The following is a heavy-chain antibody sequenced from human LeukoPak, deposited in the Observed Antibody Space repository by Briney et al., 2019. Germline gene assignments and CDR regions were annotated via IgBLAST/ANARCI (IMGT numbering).Heavy chain of an antibody. CDR2: TIPIFGTA. D-gene: IGHD2-2*02. CDR1: GGTFSSYA. CDR3: ARVHTPGRDAFDI. V-gene: IGHV1-69*05. J-gene: IGHJ3*02. Sequence: SVKVSCKASGGTFSSYAISWVRQAPGQGLEWMGRTIPIFGTANYAQKFQGRVTITTDESTSTAYMELSSLRSEDTAVYYCARVHTPGRDAFDIWGQGAMVTVSS.